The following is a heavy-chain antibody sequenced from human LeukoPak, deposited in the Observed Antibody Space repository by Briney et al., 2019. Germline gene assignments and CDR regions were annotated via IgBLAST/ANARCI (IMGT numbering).Heavy chain of an antibody. CDR2: ISGSGGST. D-gene: IGHD3-22*01. CDR3: ARNYYYDSSGYPAEYFQH. J-gene: IGHJ1*01. Sequence: PGGSLRLSCAASGFTFSSYAMSWVRQAPGKGLEWVSAISGSGGSTYYADSVKGRFTISRDNSKNTLNLQMNSLRAEDTAVYYCARNYYYDSSGYPAEYFQHWGQGTLVTVSS. CDR1: GFTFSSYA. V-gene: IGHV3-23*01.